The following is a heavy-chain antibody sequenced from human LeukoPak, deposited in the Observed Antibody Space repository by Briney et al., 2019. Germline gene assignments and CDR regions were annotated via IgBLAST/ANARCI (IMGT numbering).Heavy chain of an antibody. V-gene: IGHV1-2*02. Sequence: ASVKVSCLASGYSFIGYLGHWVRQAPGQGREWMGLSNPNNGGTKYARKLYGRVTMTRDTSINAASMELSGLRSDDSAVYYCAREGIVAVTAVSSVSSDAFDFWGQGTMVTVSS. CDR3: AREGIVAVTAVSSVSSDAFDF. CDR1: GYSFIGYL. J-gene: IGHJ3*01. CDR2: SNPNNGGT. D-gene: IGHD2-21*02.